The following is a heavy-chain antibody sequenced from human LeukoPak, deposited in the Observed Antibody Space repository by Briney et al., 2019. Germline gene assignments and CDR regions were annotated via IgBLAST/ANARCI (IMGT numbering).Heavy chain of an antibody. CDR3: AELGITMIGGV. CDR2: ISYDGSNK. D-gene: IGHD3-10*02. Sequence: TGGSLRLSCAASRITFSSNAMHWVRQAPGKGLEWVAVISYDGSNKLYADSVKGRFTISRDNAKNSLYLQMNSLRAEDTAVYYCAELGITMIGGVWGKGTTVTISS. V-gene: IGHV3-30*04. CDR1: RITFSSNA. J-gene: IGHJ6*04.